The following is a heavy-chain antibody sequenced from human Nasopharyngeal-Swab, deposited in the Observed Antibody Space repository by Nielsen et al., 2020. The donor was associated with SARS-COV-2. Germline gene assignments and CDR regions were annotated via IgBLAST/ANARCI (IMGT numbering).Heavy chain of an antibody. J-gene: IGHJ4*02. CDR1: GGSISSSNW. D-gene: IGHD4-17*01. CDR3: ARTDYGDGIFDY. V-gene: IGHV4-4*02. CDR2: IYHSGST. Sequence: SETLSLTCAVSGGSISSSNWWSWVRQPPGKGLEWIGEIYHSGSTNYNPSLKSRVAISVDKSKNQFSLKLSSVTAADTAVYYCARTDYGDGIFDYWGQGTLVTVSS.